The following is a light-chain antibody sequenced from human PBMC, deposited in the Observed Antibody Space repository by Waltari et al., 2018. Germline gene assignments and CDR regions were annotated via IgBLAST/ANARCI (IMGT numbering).Light chain of an antibody. J-gene: IGKJ1*01. CDR2: KAS. Sequence: DIQMTQSPSSLSASVGDKVTITCRASQSISTWLAWFQLKPGKAPKLLIYKASNLESVVPSRFSGSGSGTEFTLTISSLLPEDFATYYCQQYNGYSGTFGQGTKVEIK. CDR1: QSISTW. V-gene: IGKV1-5*03. CDR3: QQYNGYSGT.